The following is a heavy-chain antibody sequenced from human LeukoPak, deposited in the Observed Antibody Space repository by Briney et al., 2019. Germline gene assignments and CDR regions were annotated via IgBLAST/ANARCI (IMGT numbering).Heavy chain of an antibody. Sequence: ASVKVSRKASGGTFSSYALSWVRQAPGQGLEWMGGIIPILGTRNYAQKFQGRVTITADKSTSTAYMELSSLRSEDTAVYYCARGRPTTSIAAAGVNWFDPWGQGTLVTVSS. J-gene: IGHJ5*02. CDR3: ARGRPTTSIAAAGVNWFDP. D-gene: IGHD6-25*01. CDR1: GGTFSSYA. CDR2: IIPILGTR. V-gene: IGHV1-69*06.